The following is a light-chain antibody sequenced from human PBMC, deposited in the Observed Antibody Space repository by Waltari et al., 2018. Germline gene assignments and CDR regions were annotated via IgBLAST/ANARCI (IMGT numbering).Light chain of an antibody. CDR1: QSVGRT. V-gene: IGKV3-20*01. J-gene: IGKJ1*01. Sequence: EIVLTQSPASLSLSPGDRATLSCRASQSVGRTLAWYQQRPGQAPRVLIYDASSRATGIPDRFSGSGSGTDFSLTISRLEPEDFAVYYCQKYGTRPATFGQGTKVEVK. CDR3: QKYGTRPAT. CDR2: DAS.